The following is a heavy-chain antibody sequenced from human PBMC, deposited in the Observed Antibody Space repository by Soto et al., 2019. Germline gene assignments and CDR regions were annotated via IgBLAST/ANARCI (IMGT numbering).Heavy chain of an antibody. CDR2: IIPILGIA. D-gene: IGHD4-17*01. V-gene: IGHV1-69*02. CDR3: GGGGAVTTGDY. CDR1: GGTFSSYT. J-gene: IGHJ4*02. Sequence: QVQLVQSGAEVKKPGSSVKVSCKASGGTFSSYTISWVRQAPGQGLEWMGRIIPILGIANYAQKFQGRVTITAEKAKSTGYMELGSLRVEETAVYCWGGGGAVTTGDYWGQGTLVTVSS.